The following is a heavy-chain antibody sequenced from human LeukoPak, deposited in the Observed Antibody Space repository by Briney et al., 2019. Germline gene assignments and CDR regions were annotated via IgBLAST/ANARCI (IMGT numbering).Heavy chain of an antibody. Sequence: KPSGTLSLTCAVSGGSISSSNWWSWVRQPPGKGLEWIGEIYHSGSTNYNPSLKSRVTISVDKSKNQFSLKLSSVTAADTAVYYCARVFPLDLSSSWYRGSAFDIWGQGTMVTVSS. CDR3: ARVFPLDLSSSWYRGSAFDI. D-gene: IGHD6-13*01. V-gene: IGHV4-4*02. CDR1: GGSISSSNW. CDR2: IYHSGST. J-gene: IGHJ3*02.